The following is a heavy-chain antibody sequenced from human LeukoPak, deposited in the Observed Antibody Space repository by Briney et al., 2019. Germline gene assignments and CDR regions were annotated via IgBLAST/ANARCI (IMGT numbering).Heavy chain of an antibody. V-gene: IGHV3-74*01. CDR1: GFTFSSYW. CDR2: INTDGSST. CDR3: ARDPYYYDSSGYSEYFDY. J-gene: IGHJ4*02. Sequence: GGSLRLSCTASGFTFSSYWMHWVRQAPGKGLVCVSRINTDGSSTRYADSVKGRFTISRDNAKNTLYLQMNSLRAEDTAVYYCARDPYYYDSSGYSEYFDYWGQGTLVTVSS. D-gene: IGHD3-22*01.